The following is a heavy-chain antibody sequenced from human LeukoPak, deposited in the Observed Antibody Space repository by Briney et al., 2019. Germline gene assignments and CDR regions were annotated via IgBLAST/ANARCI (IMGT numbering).Heavy chain of an antibody. D-gene: IGHD3/OR15-3a*01. CDR1: GFTFSSYG. Sequence: GGSLRLSCVASGFTFSSYGMHWVRQAPGKGLEWVAVISYDGSNKYYADSVKGRFTISRDNSKNTLYLQMSSLRAEDTAVYYCAKGGMDFWTTYAWFSYFDYWGQGTLVTVSS. CDR2: ISYDGSNK. V-gene: IGHV3-30*18. J-gene: IGHJ4*02. CDR3: AKGGMDFWTTYAWFSYFDY.